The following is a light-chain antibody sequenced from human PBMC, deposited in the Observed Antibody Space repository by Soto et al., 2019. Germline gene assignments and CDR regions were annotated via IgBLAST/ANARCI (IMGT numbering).Light chain of an antibody. Sequence: EIVMTQSPATLSVSPGERATLSCRASQSVRSNLAWYQQKPGQAPRLLIHGASTRATGIPSRFSGSGSGTEFTLTITSLQSEDFAVYYCQQYNNWRTFGQGTKVEIK. CDR3: QQYNNWRT. CDR1: QSVRSN. V-gene: IGKV3-15*01. J-gene: IGKJ1*01. CDR2: GAS.